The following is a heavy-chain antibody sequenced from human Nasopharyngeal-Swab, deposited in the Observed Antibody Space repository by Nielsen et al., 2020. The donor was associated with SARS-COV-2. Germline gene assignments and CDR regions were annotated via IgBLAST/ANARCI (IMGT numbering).Heavy chain of an antibody. CDR2: IIPIIDVA. J-gene: IGHJ6*03. D-gene: IGHD5-18*01. CDR1: GGTFNSYA. Sequence: SVKVSCKAPGGTFNSYAIIWVRQAPGQSLEWMGGIIPIIDVAKYGQKFQGRVAITADKSTSTAYMELRSLRSDDTGVYYCARGGWIRSSYYYSYYYMDVWGKGTTVSVSS. V-gene: IGHV1-69*10. CDR3: ARGGWIRSSYYYSYYYMDV.